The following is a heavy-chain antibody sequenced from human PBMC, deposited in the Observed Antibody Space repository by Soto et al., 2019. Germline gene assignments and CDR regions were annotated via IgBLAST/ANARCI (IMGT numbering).Heavy chain of an antibody. D-gene: IGHD3-22*01. J-gene: IGHJ4*02. CDR1: GLTFSSYA. V-gene: IGHV3-23*01. CDR2: ISGSGGST. Sequence: GGSLRLSCAASGLTFSSYAMSWVRQAPGKGLEWVSAISGSGGSTYYADSVKGRFTISRDNSKNTLYLQMNSLRAEDTAVYYCAKAQYYYDSSGYYYVAYYFDYWGQGTLVTVSS. CDR3: AKAQYYYDSSGYYYVAYYFDY.